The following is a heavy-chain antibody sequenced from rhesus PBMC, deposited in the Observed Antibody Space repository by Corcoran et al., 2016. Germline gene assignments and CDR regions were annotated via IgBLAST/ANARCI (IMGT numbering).Heavy chain of an antibody. CDR2: IYGSGSST. J-gene: IGHJ4*01. CDR3: ASDRHSWNRGFDY. V-gene: IGHV4-169*02. D-gene: IGHD1-20*01. Sequence: QVQLQESGPGLVKPSETLSVTCAVSGGSISSSYWSWIRQAPGKGLEWIGYIYGSGSSTNYNPSLKSRVTLSVDTSKNQLSLKLSSVTAADTAVYYCASDRHSWNRGFDYWGQGVLVTVAS. CDR1: GGSISSSY.